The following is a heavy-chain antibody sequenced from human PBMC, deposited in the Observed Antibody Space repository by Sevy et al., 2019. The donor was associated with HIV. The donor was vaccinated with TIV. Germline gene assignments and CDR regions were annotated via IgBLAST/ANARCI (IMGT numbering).Heavy chain of an antibody. CDR3: TREDTYYYGSGSYSAYYYYGMDV. D-gene: IGHD3-10*01. V-gene: IGHV3-49*04. CDR2: IRSKAYGGTT. J-gene: IGHJ6*02. CDR1: GFTFGDYA. Sequence: GSLRLSCTASGFTFGDYAMSWVRQAPGKGLEWVGFIRSKAYGGTTEYAASVKGRFTISRDDSKSIAYLQMNSLKTEDTAVYYCTREDTYYYGSGSYSAYYYYGMDVWGQGTTVTVSS.